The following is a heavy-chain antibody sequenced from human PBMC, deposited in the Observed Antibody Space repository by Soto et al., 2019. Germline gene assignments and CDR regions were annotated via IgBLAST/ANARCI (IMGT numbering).Heavy chain of an antibody. CDR3: TTDYFIPERVAWLYNAFDI. CDR1: GFTFSNAW. CDR2: IKSKTDGGTT. J-gene: IGHJ3*02. V-gene: IGHV3-15*01. Sequence: PGGSLRLSCAASGFTFSNAWMSWVRQAPGKGLEWVGRIKSKTDGGTTDYAAPVKGRFTISRDDSKNTLYLQMNSLKTEDTAVYYCTTDYFIPERVAWLYNAFDIWGQGTMGTVSS. D-gene: IGHD1-20*01.